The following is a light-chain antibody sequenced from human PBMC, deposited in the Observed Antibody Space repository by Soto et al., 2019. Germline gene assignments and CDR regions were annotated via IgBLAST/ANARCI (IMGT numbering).Light chain of an antibody. CDR3: QQYGSSPRT. CDR1: QSVSSSY. CDR2: GAS. J-gene: IGKJ2*01. V-gene: IGKV3-20*01. Sequence: EIVLTQSPGTLSLSPGERATLSCRASQSVSSSYLAWYQQKPGQAPRLLMYGASSRATGIPDRFSGSGSGTDFTLTISRLEPEDSAVYYCQQYGSSPRTFGRGTKLEIK.